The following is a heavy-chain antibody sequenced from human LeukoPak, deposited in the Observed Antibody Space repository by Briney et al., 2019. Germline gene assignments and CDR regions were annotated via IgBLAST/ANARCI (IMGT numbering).Heavy chain of an antibody. CDR2: TYDKSNWYN. V-gene: IGHV6-1*01. CDR1: GDSVSTNSGG. Sequence: SQTLSLTCAISGDSVSTNSGGWNWIRQSPSRGLEWLGRTYDKSNWYNDYAVSVKSRITINPDTSKNQFSLKLSSVTAADTAVYYCARRVGFGGLIDYWGQGTLVTVSS. CDR3: ARRVGFGGLIDY. D-gene: IGHD3-10*01. J-gene: IGHJ4*02.